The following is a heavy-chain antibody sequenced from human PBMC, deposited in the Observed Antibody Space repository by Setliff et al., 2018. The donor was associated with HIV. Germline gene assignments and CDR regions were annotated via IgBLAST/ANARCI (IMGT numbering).Heavy chain of an antibody. J-gene: IGHJ4*02. D-gene: IGHD2-15*01. CDR3: VTGEGLRF. V-gene: IGHV1-69-2*01. Sequence: GASVKVSCKASGYTFTSYGISWVRQAPGQGLEWMGRVDPEDDKTIYAEKFQGRVTMTTATSSDTAYLYLSSLRSEDTAVYYCVTGEGLRFWGQGTLVTVSS. CDR1: GYTFTSYG. CDR2: VDPEDDKT.